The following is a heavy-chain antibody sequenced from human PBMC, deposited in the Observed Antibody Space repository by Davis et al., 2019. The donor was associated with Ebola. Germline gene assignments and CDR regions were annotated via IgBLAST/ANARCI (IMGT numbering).Heavy chain of an antibody. V-gene: IGHV3-23*01. CDR2: ISGSGGST. J-gene: IGHJ4*02. D-gene: IGHD2-2*02. CDR1: GFTFSSYA. Sequence: GESLKISCAASGFTFSSYAMSWVRQAPGKGLEWVSAISGSGGSTYYADSVKGRFTISRDNSKNTLYLQMNSLRAEDTAVYYCAKLIAAGCSSTSCYTDYFDYWGQGTLVTVSS. CDR3: AKLIAAGCSSTSCYTDYFDY.